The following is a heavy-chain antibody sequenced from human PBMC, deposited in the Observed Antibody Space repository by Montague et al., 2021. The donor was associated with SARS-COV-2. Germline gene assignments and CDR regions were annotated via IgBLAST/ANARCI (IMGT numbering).Heavy chain of an antibody. D-gene: IGHD3-10*01. CDR2: IYYSGST. CDR3: ARQLRVRRTWQVGDYNHYGMDV. V-gene: IGHV4-59*08. Sequence: SETLSLTCTVSGGSISNYHWNWIRQPPGKGLEWIAYIYYSGSTNYNPSLQSRVTISVDTSRNQFSLRLTSVTAADTAVYYCARQLRVRRTWQVGDYNHYGMDVWGQGTTVSVSS. CDR1: GGSISNYH. J-gene: IGHJ6*02.